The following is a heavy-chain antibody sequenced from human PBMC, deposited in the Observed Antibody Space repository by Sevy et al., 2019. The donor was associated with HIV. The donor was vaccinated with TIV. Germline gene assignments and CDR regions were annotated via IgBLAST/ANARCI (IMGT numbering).Heavy chain of an antibody. D-gene: IGHD4-17*01. CDR1: GGSISSGSYS. V-gene: IGHV4-30-2*01. Sequence: SETLSLTCAVSGGSISSGSYSWNWIRQPPGKGLEWIGYIFHSGNTYYNPSLKSRVTISVERSKNQFSLKMTSVTAADTAVYYCARDGGTVTSPGVFDVWGQGTMVTVSS. J-gene: IGHJ3*01. CDR2: IFHSGNT. CDR3: ARDGGTVTSPGVFDV.